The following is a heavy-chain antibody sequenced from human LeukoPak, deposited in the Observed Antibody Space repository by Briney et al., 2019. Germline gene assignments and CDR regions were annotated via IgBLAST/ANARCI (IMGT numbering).Heavy chain of an antibody. Sequence: GGSLRLSCTASGFTFSSYSMNWVRQAPGKGLEWVSAISGSGGSTYYADSVKGRFTISRDNSKNTLYLQMNSLRAEDTAVYYCAKDRYGDYSLAHWGQGTLVTVSS. CDR1: GFTFSSYS. V-gene: IGHV3-23*01. D-gene: IGHD4-17*01. J-gene: IGHJ1*01. CDR3: AKDRYGDYSLAH. CDR2: ISGSGGST.